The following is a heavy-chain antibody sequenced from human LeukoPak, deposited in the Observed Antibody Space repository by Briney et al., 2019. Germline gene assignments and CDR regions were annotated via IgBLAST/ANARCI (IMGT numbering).Heavy chain of an antibody. Sequence: GESLKISCKGSGYSFTSYWISWVRQMPGKGLEWMGRIDPSDSYTNYSPSFQGHVTISANKSISTAYLQWSSLKASDTAMYYCARLDDNWNDGYAFDIWAKGQWSPSLQ. CDR3: ARLDDNWNDGYAFDI. D-gene: IGHD1-1*01. J-gene: IGHJ3*02. V-gene: IGHV5-10-1*01. CDR1: GYSFTSYW. CDR2: IDPSDSYT.